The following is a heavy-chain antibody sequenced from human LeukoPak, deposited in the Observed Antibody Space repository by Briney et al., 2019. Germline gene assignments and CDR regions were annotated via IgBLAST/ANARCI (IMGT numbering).Heavy chain of an antibody. CDR3: AKSVFDSSGDPYMDV. Sequence: PGGSLRLSCAASGFTFSSYGMHWVRQAPGKGLEWVAFIRYDGSNKYYADSVKGRFTISRDNSKNTLYLQMNSLRAEDTAVYYCAKSVFDSSGDPYMDVWGKGTTVTIS. V-gene: IGHV3-30*02. D-gene: IGHD3-22*01. CDR1: GFTFSSYG. CDR2: IRYDGSNK. J-gene: IGHJ6*03.